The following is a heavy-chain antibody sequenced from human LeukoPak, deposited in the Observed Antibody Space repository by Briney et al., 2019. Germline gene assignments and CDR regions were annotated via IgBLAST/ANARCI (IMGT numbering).Heavy chain of an antibody. CDR2: INPSGGST. J-gene: IGHJ4*02. D-gene: IGHD4-17*01. Sequence: GASVKVSCKASGYTFTSYYMHWVRQAPGQGLEWMGIINPSGGSTSYAQKLQGRVTMTTDTSTSTAYMELRSLRSDDTAVYYCARDRFGHDYGVQTLDYWGQGTLVTVSS. CDR1: GYTFTSYY. CDR3: ARDRFGHDYGVQTLDY. V-gene: IGHV1-46*01.